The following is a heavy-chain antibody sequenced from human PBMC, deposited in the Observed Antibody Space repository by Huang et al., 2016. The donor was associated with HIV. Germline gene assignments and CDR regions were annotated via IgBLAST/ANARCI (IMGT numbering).Heavy chain of an antibody. J-gene: IGHJ4*02. CDR3: ARLSTTWYFDY. CDR1: GYSFTSYW. V-gene: IGHV5-51*01. D-gene: IGHD1-1*01. Sequence: EVQLVQSGAEVKKPGESLKISCKGSGYSFTSYWIGWVRQMPGKGLEWRGINFAGDSDTRYSPAFQGEGTISADKSISTAYLQWGSLKASDTAMYYCARLSTTWYFDYWGQGTLVTVSS. CDR2: NFAGDSDT.